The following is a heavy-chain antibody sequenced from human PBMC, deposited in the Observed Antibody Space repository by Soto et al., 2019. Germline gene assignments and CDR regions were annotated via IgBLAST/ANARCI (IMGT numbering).Heavy chain of an antibody. Sequence: GXSGKVCCNASGYTFTCFYLHLLRQAPGQGLEWMGWINPNSGGTKYAQKFQGRVTMTRDMYISTGYMELSSLRSDDTAVYYCATYYGEYVGHWGQGTQVTVSS. CDR2: INPNSGGT. CDR1: GYTFTCFY. J-gene: IGHJ5*02. D-gene: IGHD4-17*01. CDR3: ATYYGEYVGH. V-gene: IGHV1-2*02.